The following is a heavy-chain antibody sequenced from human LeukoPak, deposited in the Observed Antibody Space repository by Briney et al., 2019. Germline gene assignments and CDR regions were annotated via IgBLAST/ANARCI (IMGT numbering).Heavy chain of an antibody. CDR1: GFTLSNYA. Sequence: AGGSLRLSCAASGFTLSNYAMHWVRQAPGKGLEWVSGISWNSGSIGYADSVKGRFTISRDNAKNSLYLQMNSLRAEDTALYYCAKDRASCSSTSCYYGDYGMDVWGQGTTVTVSS. CDR3: AKDRASCSSTSCYYGDYGMDV. CDR2: ISWNSGSI. J-gene: IGHJ6*02. D-gene: IGHD2-2*01. V-gene: IGHV3-9*01.